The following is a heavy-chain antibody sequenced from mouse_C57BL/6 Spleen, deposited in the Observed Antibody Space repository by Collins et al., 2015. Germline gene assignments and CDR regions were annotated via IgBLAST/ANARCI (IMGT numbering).Heavy chain of an antibody. Sequence: EVKLVESEGGLVQPGSSMKLSCTASGFTFSDYYMAWVRQVPEKGLEWVANINYDGSTTCYLDSLKSRFIISRDNAKNILYLQLSSLKSEDTATYYCARDSSGYADYWGQGTTLTVSS. J-gene: IGHJ2*01. D-gene: IGHD3-2*02. CDR3: ARDSSGYADY. V-gene: IGHV5-16*01. CDR2: INYDGSTT. CDR1: GFTFSDYY.